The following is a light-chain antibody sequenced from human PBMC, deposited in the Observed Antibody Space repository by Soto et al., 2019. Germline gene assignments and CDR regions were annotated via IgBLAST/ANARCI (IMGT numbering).Light chain of an antibody. Sequence: IVLTQSPGTLSLSTGERATLSCRASQSVSSSYLAWYQQKPGQAPRLLIYGASSRATGIPDRFSGSGSGTTFTLTISILEPEDFAVYYCQQYGSSPLTFGGGTKVDIK. J-gene: IGKJ4*01. CDR2: GAS. V-gene: IGKV3-20*01. CDR3: QQYGSSPLT. CDR1: QSVSSSY.